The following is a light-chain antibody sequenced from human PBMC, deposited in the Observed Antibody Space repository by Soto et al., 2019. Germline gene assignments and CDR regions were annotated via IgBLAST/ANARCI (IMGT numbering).Light chain of an antibody. Sequence: DVVMTQSPLSLPVTPGEPASISCRSSRSLLSSNGYNYLHWYLQKPGQSPQLLIYLGSNRAPGVPDRFSGSGSGTDFTLKISRVEAEDVGVYYCAQGLQTPLTFGGGTKVDIK. J-gene: IGKJ4*01. CDR2: LGS. CDR3: AQGLQTPLT. V-gene: IGKV2-28*01. CDR1: RSLLSSNGYNY.